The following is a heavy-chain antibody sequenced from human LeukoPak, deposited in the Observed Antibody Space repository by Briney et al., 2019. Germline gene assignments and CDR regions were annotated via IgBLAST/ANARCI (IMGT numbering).Heavy chain of an antibody. CDR2: IYYSGST. D-gene: IGHD3-3*01. CDR1: GGSISRYY. V-gene: IGHV4-59*01. Sequence: PSETLSLTCTVSGGSISRYYWSWIRQPPGKGLEWIGYIYYSGSTNYNPSPKSRVTISVDTSKNQFSLKLSSVTAADTAVYYCARGLDITIFGVVPNWFDPWGQGTLVTVSS. J-gene: IGHJ5*02. CDR3: ARGLDITIFGVVPNWFDP.